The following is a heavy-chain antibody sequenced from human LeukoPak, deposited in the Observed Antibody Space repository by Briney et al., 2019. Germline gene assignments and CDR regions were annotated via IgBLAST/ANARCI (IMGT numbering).Heavy chain of an antibody. CDR3: ASTSPGIVVVPAAIDY. Sequence: SETLSLTCTVSGGSISSSSYYWGWIRQPPGRGLEWIGSIYYSGSTYYNPSLKSRVTISVDTSKNQFSLKLSSVTAADTAVYYCASTSPGIVVVPAAIDYWGQGTLVTVSS. V-gene: IGHV4-39*01. J-gene: IGHJ4*02. CDR2: IYYSGST. CDR1: GGSISSSSYY. D-gene: IGHD2-2*02.